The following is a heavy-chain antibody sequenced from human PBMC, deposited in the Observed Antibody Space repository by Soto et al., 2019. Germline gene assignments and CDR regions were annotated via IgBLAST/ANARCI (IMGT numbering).Heavy chain of an antibody. CDR2: INPNSGNI. D-gene: IGHD3-10*01. CDR3: ARGRASGSYYLLDY. CDR1: GDTFTSYD. V-gene: IGHV1-8*01. Sequence: ASVKVSCKASGDTFTSYDINWVRQATGHGLESMGWINPNSGNIGYAQKFQGRVTMTRDTAIRTAYMEVSRLRSDDTAVYYCARGRASGSYYLLDYWGQGTLVTVSS. J-gene: IGHJ4*02.